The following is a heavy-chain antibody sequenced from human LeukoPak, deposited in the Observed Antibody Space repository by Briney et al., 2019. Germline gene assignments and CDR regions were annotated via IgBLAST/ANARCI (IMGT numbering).Heavy chain of an antibody. J-gene: IGHJ3*02. V-gene: IGHV4-31*02. CDR3: VRDLHYYDSRGAFDI. D-gene: IGHD3-22*01. CDR2: IYYSGST. Sequence: SETLSLTCTVSGGSISSGGYYWSWIRQHPGKGLEWIGYIYYSGSTYYNPSLKSRVTISVDTSKNQFSLKLSSVTAADTAVYYCVRDLHYYDSRGAFDIWGQGTMVTVSS. CDR1: GGSISSGGYY.